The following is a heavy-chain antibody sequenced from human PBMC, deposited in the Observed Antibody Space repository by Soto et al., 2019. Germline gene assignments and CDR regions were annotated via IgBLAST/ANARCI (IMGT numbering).Heavy chain of an antibody. Sequence: PSETLSLTCTVSGGSISSGGYYWSWIRQHPGKGLEWIGYIYYSGSTYYNPSLKSRVTISVDTSKNQFSLKLSSVTAADTAVFYCARRYCSSTSCYANNWFDPWGQGTQVTVSS. D-gene: IGHD2-2*01. V-gene: IGHV4-31*03. J-gene: IGHJ5*02. CDR3: ARRYCSSTSCYANNWFDP. CDR1: GGSISSGGYY. CDR2: IYYSGST.